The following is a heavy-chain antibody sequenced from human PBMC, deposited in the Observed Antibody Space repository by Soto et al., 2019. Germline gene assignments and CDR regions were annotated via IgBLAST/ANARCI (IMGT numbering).Heavy chain of an antibody. Sequence: SETLSLTCTVSGGSISSGNYYWSWIRQPPGKGLEWIGFISYSGSTYYSASLQSRVTMSVDTSKNQFSLNLSFVTAADTAVYYCARALYFWSGYYTGRAYWFDPWGQGTLVTVSS. CDR1: GGSISSGNYY. J-gene: IGHJ5*02. V-gene: IGHV4-30-4*01. CDR3: ARALYFWSGYYTGRAYWFDP. CDR2: ISYSGST. D-gene: IGHD3-3*01.